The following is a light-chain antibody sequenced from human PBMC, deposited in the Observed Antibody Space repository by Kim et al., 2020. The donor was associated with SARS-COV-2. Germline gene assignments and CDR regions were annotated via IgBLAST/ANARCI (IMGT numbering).Light chain of an antibody. Sequence: PGQAVAISCTGTNSDVGGYNYLSWYQQHHGKVPKLIIYRVSERPSGVPDRFSGSKSGNTASLTISGLRPEDEADYYCCSYAGTYTLLGGGTQLTVL. J-gene: IGLJ2*01. CDR2: RVS. V-gene: IGLV2-11*03. CDR1: NSDVGGYNY. CDR3: CSYAGTYTL.